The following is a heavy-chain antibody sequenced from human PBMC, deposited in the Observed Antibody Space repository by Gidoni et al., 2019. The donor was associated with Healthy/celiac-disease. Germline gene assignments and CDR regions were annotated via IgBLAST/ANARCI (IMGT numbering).Heavy chain of an antibody. J-gene: IGHJ4*02. CDR3: ARGRGWSSSWYFPPYFDY. CDR2: INHSGST. CDR1: GVSFSGHY. Sequence: QLQLQQWGAGLLKPSETLSLTCAVYGVSFSGHYWSWIRQPPGKGLEWIGEINHSGSTNYNPSLKSRVTISVDTSKNQFSLKLSSVTAADTAVYYCARGRGWSSSWYFPPYFDYWGQGTLVTVSS. D-gene: IGHD6-13*01. V-gene: IGHV4-34*01.